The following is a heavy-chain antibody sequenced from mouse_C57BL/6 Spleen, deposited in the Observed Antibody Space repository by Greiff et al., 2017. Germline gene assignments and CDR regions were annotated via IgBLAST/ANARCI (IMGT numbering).Heavy chain of an antibody. CDR1: GFTFSDFY. CDR2: SRNKANDYTT. Sequence: EVQLMESGGGLVQSGRSLRLSCATSGFTFSDFYMEWVRQAPGKGLEWIAASRNKANDYTTEYSASVKGRFIVSRDTSTSILYLQMNALRAEDTAIYYCARDAGYSGIYWYFDVWGTGTTVTVSS. CDR3: ARDAGYSGIYWYFDV. J-gene: IGHJ1*03. V-gene: IGHV7-1*01. D-gene: IGHD1-2*01.